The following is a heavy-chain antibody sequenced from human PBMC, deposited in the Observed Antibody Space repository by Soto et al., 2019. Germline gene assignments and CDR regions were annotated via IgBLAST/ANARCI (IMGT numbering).Heavy chain of an antibody. V-gene: IGHV4-4*02. CDR1: GGSISSGTW. J-gene: IGHJ5*02. D-gene: IGHD2-2*01. CDR3: ARRVPAAPNWFDP. Sequence: QVQLQESGPGLVKPSGTLSLTCAVSGGSISSGTWWSWVRQPPGRGLEWIGEIYHCGSPNYNPSLMRRVTMSVDKSKNRFALRLSSLTAAASALYYCARRVPAAPNWFDPWGQGTLVTVSS. CDR2: IYHCGSP.